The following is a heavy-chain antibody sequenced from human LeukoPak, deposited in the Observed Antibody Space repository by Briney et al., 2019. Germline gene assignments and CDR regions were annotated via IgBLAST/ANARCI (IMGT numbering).Heavy chain of an antibody. CDR2: ISRNGGYR. Sequence: GRSLRLSCAASGFAFNNYGMHWVRRAPGKGLEWVAVISRNGGYRNYADSVKGRFTISRDNSENTLDLQMNDLRPEDTAVFYCARDNRRFLEWPDAFDIWGQGTMVTVSS. CDR3: ARDNRRFLEWPDAFDI. J-gene: IGHJ3*02. CDR1: GFAFNNYG. V-gene: IGHV3-30*03. D-gene: IGHD3-3*01.